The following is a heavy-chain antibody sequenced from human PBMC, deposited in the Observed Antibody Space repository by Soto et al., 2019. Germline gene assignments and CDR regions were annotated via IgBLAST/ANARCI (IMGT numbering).Heavy chain of an antibody. CDR3: PREGHGDWFDP. CDR1: GFTFSTYA. V-gene: IGHV3-30-3*01. Sequence: GGSLRLSCAASGFTFSTYAMHWVRQAPGKGLGWVATVSDDGTNKYYADSVKGRLTISRDSSKDTLYLQMNSLRAEDTAVYYCPREGHGDWFDPWGQGTLVTVSS. J-gene: IGHJ5*02. D-gene: IGHD3-10*01. CDR2: VSDDGTNK.